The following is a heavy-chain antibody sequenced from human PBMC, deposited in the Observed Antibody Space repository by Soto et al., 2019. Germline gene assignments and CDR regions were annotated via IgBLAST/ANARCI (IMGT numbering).Heavy chain of an antibody. V-gene: IGHV3-33*01. D-gene: IGHD3-16*01. J-gene: IGHJ3*02. CDR2: IWYDGSNK. Sequence: QVQLVESGGGVVQPGRSLRLSCAASGFTFSSYGMHWVRQAPGKGLEWVAVIWYDGSNKYYADSVKGRFTISRDNSRNTLCLQMNSLRAEHTAVYYCATRWGYDAFDIWGQGTMVTVSS. CDR1: GFTFSSYG. CDR3: ATRWGYDAFDI.